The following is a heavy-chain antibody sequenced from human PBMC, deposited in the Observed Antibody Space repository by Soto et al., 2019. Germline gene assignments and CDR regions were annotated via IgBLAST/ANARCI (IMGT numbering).Heavy chain of an antibody. CDR1: VYRFTSSG. CDR3: ARLPGIVAPGTVFLDN. D-gene: IGHD1-1*01. Sequence: PGESLKISCKASVYRFTSSGIGWVRQMPGKGLEWMGIIYPGDSDTRYRPSFQGQVTISADKSSSTAYLQWNSLQASDTAMYYCARLPGIVAPGTVFLDNWGQGTMVTVSS. V-gene: IGHV5-51*01. CDR2: IYPGDSDT. J-gene: IGHJ4*02.